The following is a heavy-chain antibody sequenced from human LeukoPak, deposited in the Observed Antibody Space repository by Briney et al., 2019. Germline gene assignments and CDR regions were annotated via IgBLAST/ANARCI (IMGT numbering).Heavy chain of an antibody. J-gene: IGHJ5*02. CDR3: ARGWSTSPTRDWFDP. V-gene: IGHV4-4*07. D-gene: IGHD2-2*01. Sequence: SETLSLTCTVSGGSISSYYWSWIRQPAGKGLEGIGRIYTSGSTNYNPSLKSRVTMSVDTSKTQFSLKLSSVTAADTAVYYCARGWSTSPTRDWFDPWGQGTLVTVSS. CDR2: IYTSGST. CDR1: GGSISSYY.